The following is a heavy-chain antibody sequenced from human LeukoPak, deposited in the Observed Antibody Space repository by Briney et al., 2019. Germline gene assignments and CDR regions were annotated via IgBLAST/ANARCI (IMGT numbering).Heavy chain of an antibody. V-gene: IGHV4-4*09. J-gene: IGHJ5*02. CDR1: GGSISSYY. CDR3: ARRELEQGSGYYAHNWFDP. Sequence: SETLSLTCTVSGGSISSYYWSWIRQPPGKGLEWIGYIYTSGSTNYNPSLKSRVTLSVDTAKNEFSLKLSSVTAADTAVYYCARRELEQGSGYYAHNWFDPWGQGTLVTVSS. D-gene: IGHD3-22*01. CDR2: IYTSGST.